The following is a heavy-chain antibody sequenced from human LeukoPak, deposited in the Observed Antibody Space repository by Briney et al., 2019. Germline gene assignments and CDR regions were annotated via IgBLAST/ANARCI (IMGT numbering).Heavy chain of an antibody. D-gene: IGHD5-18*01. Sequence: PGGSLRLSCAASGFTFDDYAMHWVRQAPGKGLEWISGISWNSGSIGYADSVKGRFTISRDNAKNSLYLQMNSLRAEDTALYYCAKDKELVTKYYFDYWGQGTLVTVSS. CDR1: GFTFDDYA. J-gene: IGHJ4*02. CDR2: ISWNSGSI. V-gene: IGHV3-9*01. CDR3: AKDKELVTKYYFDY.